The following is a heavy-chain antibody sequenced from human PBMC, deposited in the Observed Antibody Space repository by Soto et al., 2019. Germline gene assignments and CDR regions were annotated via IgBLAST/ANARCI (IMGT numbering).Heavy chain of an antibody. CDR3: ARDNYGGMIDF. CDR2: LFFSGNT. CDR1: CGSILNCRHY. Sequence: SETLSLLHIVSCGSILNCRHYWPWIRQHPGEGVMGFGSLFFSGNTHYTLPLKWRLTFSLDTAKHHFSLTLASVTPRHAALYYCARDNYGGMIDFWGPGTLVTVSS. D-gene: IGHD4-17*01. V-gene: IGHV4-31*03. J-gene: IGHJ4*02.